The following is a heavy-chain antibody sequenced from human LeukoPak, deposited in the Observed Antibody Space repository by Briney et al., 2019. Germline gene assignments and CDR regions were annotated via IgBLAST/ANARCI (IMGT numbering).Heavy chain of an antibody. CDR3: AKDRGNWNFEY. CDR2: IRSDGGDK. V-gene: IGHV3-30*02. CDR1: GFTFNRYH. J-gene: IGHJ4*02. D-gene: IGHD1-20*01. Sequence: GGSLRLSCAASGFTFNRYHMHWVRQAPGKGLEWVAFIRSDGGDKYYADSVKGRFTVSRANSKNTLYVQINSLRPEDTAVYYCAKDRGNWNFEYWGQGTLVTVSS.